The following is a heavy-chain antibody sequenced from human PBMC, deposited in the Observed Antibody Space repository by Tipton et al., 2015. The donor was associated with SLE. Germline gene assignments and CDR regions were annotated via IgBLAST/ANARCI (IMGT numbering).Heavy chain of an antibody. D-gene: IGHD1-26*01. J-gene: IGHJ4*02. Sequence: GSLRLSCAASGFTFDDYAMHWVRQAPGKGLVWVSRINSDGSSTSYADSVKGRFTISRDNAKNTLYLQMNSLSAEDTAVYYCARDIVGATHFDYWGQGTLVTVSS. CDR1: GFTFDDYA. CDR2: INSDGSST. V-gene: IGHV3-74*01. CDR3: ARDIVGATHFDY.